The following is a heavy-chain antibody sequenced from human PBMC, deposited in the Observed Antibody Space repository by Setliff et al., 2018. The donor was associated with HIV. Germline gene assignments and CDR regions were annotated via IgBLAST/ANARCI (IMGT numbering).Heavy chain of an antibody. V-gene: IGHV3-23*01. CDR1: GFTFTSYP. J-gene: IGHJ6*03. Sequence: PGGSLRLSCAASGFTFTSYPMGWVRQAPGKGLEWVSAISGSGDDTLYADSVRGRFTISRDNAKNSLYLQMNSLRAEDTAVYYCARDGTTFLAAMDVWGKGTTVTVSS. CDR2: ISGSGDDT. CDR3: ARDGTTFLAAMDV. D-gene: IGHD3-3*02.